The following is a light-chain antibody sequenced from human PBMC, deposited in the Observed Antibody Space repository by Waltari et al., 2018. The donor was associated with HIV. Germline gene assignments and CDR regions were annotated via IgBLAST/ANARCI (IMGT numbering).Light chain of an antibody. CDR1: LPNIGSKH. V-gene: IGLV1-47*01. CDR2: RND. CDR3: VVWDDSLSGVV. Sequence: QSVLTPPPAASGPPGQRVPIPCSGSLPNIGSKHLYRYQHVPGTAPKLLMYRNDQRPSGVPDRFSGSKSGTSASLAISGLRSEDEADYYCVVWDDSLSGVVFGGGTKLTVL. J-gene: IGLJ2*01.